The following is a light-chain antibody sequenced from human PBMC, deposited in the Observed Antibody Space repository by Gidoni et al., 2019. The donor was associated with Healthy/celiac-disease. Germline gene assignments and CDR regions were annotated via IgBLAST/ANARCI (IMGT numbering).Light chain of an antibody. J-gene: IGKJ1*01. CDR3: QQYGSALRT. CDR1: QSVSSSS. V-gene: IGKV3-20*01. Sequence: EIVLTHSPGTLSLSPGERATLSCRASQSVSSSSVAWYQQKPGQAPRLLIYGASRRATGIPDRFSGSGSGTDFTLTISRLEPEDFAVYYCQQYGSALRTFGQGTKVEIK. CDR2: GAS.